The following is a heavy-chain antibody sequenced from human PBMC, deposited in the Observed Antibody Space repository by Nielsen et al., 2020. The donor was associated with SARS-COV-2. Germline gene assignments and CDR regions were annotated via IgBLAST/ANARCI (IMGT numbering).Heavy chain of an antibody. Sequence: WIRQPPGKGLEWVDNIKQDGSEKYYVDSVKGRFTISRDNAKNSLYLQMNSLRAEDTAVYYCARDDCSSTSCYGYYYGMDVWGQGTTVTVSS. CDR3: ARDDCSSTSCYGYYYGMDV. D-gene: IGHD2-2*01. V-gene: IGHV3-7*03. CDR2: IKQDGSEK. J-gene: IGHJ6*02.